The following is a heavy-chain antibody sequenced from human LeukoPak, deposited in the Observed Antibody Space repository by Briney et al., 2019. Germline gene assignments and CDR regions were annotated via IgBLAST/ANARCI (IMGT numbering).Heavy chain of an antibody. CDR2: ISYDGSNK. J-gene: IGHJ6*02. V-gene: IGHV3-30*18. CDR3: AKELSGWYHYCYGMDV. Sequence: GGSLRLSCAASGFTFSSYGMHWVRQAPGKGLEWVAVISYDGSNKYYADSVKGRFTISRDNSKNTLYLQMNSLRAEDTAVYYCAKELSGWYHYCYGMDVWGQGTTVTVSS. D-gene: IGHD6-19*01. CDR1: GFTFSSYG.